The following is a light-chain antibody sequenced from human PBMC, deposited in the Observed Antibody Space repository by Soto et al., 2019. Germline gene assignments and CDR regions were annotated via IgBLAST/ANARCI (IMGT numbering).Light chain of an antibody. CDR1: QGISSN. J-gene: IGKJ5*01. CDR2: AAS. V-gene: IGKV1-9*01. Sequence: DIQLTQSPSFLSASVGDRVTITCRASQGISSNLAWYQQKPGKAPKLLIYAASTLQSGVPSRFSGSGSGTEFTLTISSLQPEDFATYDCQQFNSYPITFGQGTRLEIK. CDR3: QQFNSYPIT.